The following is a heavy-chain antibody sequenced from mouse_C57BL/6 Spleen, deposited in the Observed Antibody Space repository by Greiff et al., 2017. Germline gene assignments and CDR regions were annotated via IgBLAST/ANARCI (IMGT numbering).Heavy chain of an antibody. Sequence: QGVESGGGLVKPGGSLKLSCAASGFTFSDYGMHWVRQDPEKGLEWVAYISSGSSTIYYADTVKGRFTITRDNAQNPLFLQMPTLRSEDTDMCYCARCDSNDYFDYWGQGTTLTVSS. CDR1: GFTFSDYG. CDR3: ARCDSNDYFDY. CDR2: ISSGSSTI. J-gene: IGHJ2*01. V-gene: IGHV5-17*01.